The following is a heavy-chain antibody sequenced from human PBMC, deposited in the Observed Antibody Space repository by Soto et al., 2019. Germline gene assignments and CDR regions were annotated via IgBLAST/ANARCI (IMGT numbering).Heavy chain of an antibody. CDR3: ARDRARDIVATSGLGY. Sequence: SETLSLTCSVSGYSISSGFYWDWIRQPPGKGLEWIGSIYYRGNTYYNPSHNGRFTISRDNSKNTLYLQMNSLRAEDTAVYYCARDRARDIVATSGLGYWGQGTLVTVSS. V-gene: IGHV4-38-2*02. CDR1: GYSISSGFY. D-gene: IGHD5-12*01. CDR2: IYYRGNT. J-gene: IGHJ4*02.